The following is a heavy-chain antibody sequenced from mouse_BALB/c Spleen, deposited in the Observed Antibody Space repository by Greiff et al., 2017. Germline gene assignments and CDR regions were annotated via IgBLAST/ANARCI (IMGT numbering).Heavy chain of an antibody. CDR2: IDPYDSET. Sequence: QVQLKQPGAELVRPGASVKLSCKASGYTFTSYWMNWVKQRPEQGLEWIGRIDPYDSETHYNQKFKDKAILTVDKSSSTAYMQLSSLTSEDSAVYYCARSGPIKLRPWFAYWGQGTLVTVSA. V-gene: IGHV1-52*01. CDR3: ARSGPIKLRPWFAY. CDR1: GYTFTSYW. D-gene: IGHD1-2*01. J-gene: IGHJ3*01.